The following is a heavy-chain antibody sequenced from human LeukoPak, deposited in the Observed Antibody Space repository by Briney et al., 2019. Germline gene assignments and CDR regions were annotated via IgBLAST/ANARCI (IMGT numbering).Heavy chain of an antibody. CDR1: GGSISSSNW. J-gene: IGHJ4*02. CDR3: ASRYCSGSSLDH. V-gene: IGHV4-4*02. D-gene: IGHD6-19*01. CDR2: IYHSGST. Sequence: PSGTLSLTCAVSGGSISSSNWWSWVRQPPGKGLEWIGEIYHSGSTNYSPSLKSRVTISVDKSKNEFSLKLSSVTAADTAVYYCASRYCSGSSLDHWGQGTLVTVSS.